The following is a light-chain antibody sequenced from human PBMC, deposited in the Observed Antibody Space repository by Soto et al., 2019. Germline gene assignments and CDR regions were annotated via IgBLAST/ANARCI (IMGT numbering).Light chain of an antibody. V-gene: IGLV2-11*01. J-gene: IGLJ1*01. CDR1: SSDVGGYNY. CDR3: CSYAGTYV. CDR2: DVS. Sequence: VLAQPRSVSGSPGQSVTISCSGTSSDVGGYNYVSWYQQHPGKAPKLMIYDVSKRPSGVPDRFSGSKSGNTASLTISGLQAEDEADYYCCSYAGTYVFGTGTKVTVL.